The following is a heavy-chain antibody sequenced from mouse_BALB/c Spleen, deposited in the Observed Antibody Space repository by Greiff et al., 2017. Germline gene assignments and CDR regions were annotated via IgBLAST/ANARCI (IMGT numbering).Heavy chain of an antibody. CDR1: GYTFTNYW. CDR2: IYPGGGYT. D-gene: IGHD2-3*01. J-gene: IGHJ4*01. CDR3: ARSFYDGYYVYAMDY. V-gene: IGHV1-63*02. Sequence: QVQLQQSGAELVRPGTSVKISCKASGYTFTNYWLGWVKQRPGHGLEWIGDIYPGGGYTNYNEKFKGKATLTADTSSSTAYMQLSSLTSEDSAVYFCARSFYDGYYVYAMDYWGQGTSVTVSS.